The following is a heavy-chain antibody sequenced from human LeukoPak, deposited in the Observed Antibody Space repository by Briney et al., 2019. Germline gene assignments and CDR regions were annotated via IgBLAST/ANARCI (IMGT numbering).Heavy chain of an antibody. J-gene: IGHJ4*02. CDR2: INPNSGGT. CDR1: GYTFTGYY. Sequence: ASVKVSCKASGYTFTGYYMHWVRQAPGQGLEWMGWINPNSGGTNYAQKFQGRVTMTRDTSISTAYMELSSLRSEDTAVYYCARAGVGVYCSSTSCYTGVDYWGQGTLVTVSS. V-gene: IGHV1-2*02. D-gene: IGHD2-2*02. CDR3: ARAGVGVYCSSTSCYTGVDY.